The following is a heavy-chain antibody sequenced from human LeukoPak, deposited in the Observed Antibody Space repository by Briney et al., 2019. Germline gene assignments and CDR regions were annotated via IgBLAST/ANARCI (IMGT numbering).Heavy chain of an antibody. V-gene: IGHV3-33*01. J-gene: IGHJ5*02. CDR3: ARDRRDSSGYYYGWFDP. D-gene: IGHD3-22*01. Sequence: GTSLGLSCAASGFAFSIFGMHWVRQAPGKGLEWVALIWYDGSNEHYADSVKGRFTISRDNSKNTLFLQMNSLRAEDTAVYYCARDRRDSSGYYYGWFDPWGQGTLVTVSS. CDR2: IWYDGSNE. CDR1: GFAFSIFG.